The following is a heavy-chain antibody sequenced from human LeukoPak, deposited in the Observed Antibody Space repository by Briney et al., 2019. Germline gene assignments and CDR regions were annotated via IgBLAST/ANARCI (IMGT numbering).Heavy chain of an antibody. V-gene: IGHV3-21*06. J-gene: IGHJ4*02. Sequence: GGSLRLSCAASGFTFSSYSMNWVRQAPGKGLEWVSSISSSSNYIYYADSVKGRFTISRENARNLLYLQMNSLRAEDTAVYYCAKDGPGSVKNIDYWGQGTLVTVSS. CDR3: AKDGPGSVKNIDY. CDR2: ISSSSNYI. CDR1: GFTFSSYS.